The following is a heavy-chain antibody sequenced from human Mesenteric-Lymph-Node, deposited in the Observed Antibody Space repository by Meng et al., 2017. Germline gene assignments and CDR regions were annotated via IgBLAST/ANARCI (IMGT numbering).Heavy chain of an antibody. D-gene: IGHD6-13*01. V-gene: IGHV3-33*01. Sequence: GESLKISCAASGFTFSSYGMHWVRQAPGKGLEWVAVIWYDGSNKYYADSVKGRFTISRDTSKNTLYLQMNSLRAEDTAVYYCAREPPPYIAAAGYYFDYWGQGTLVTVSS. J-gene: IGHJ4*02. CDR3: AREPPPYIAAAGYYFDY. CDR1: GFTFSSYG. CDR2: IWYDGSNK.